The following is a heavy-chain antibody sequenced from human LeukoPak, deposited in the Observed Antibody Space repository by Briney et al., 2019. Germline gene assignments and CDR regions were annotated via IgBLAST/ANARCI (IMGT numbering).Heavy chain of an antibody. V-gene: IGHV3-30*18. Sequence: PGGSLRLSCAASGFTFSSYGMHRVRQAPGKGLEWVAVISYDGSNKYYADSVKGRFTISRDNSKNTLYLQMNSLRAEDTAVYYCAKDYYYDSSGPDYWGQGTLVTVSS. J-gene: IGHJ4*02. D-gene: IGHD3-22*01. CDR1: GFTFSSYG. CDR2: ISYDGSNK. CDR3: AKDYYYDSSGPDY.